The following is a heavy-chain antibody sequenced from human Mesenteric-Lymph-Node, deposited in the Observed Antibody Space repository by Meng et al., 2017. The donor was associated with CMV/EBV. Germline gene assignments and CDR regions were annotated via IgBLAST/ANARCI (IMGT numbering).Heavy chain of an antibody. CDR1: GYTFTGYY. D-gene: IGHD2-2*01. V-gene: IGHV1-2*02. CDR3: AGGYCSSTSCYEFPA. CDR2: INPNSGGT. J-gene: IGHJ6*02. Sequence: ASVKVSCKASGYTFTGYYMHWVRQAPGQGLEWMGWINPNSGGTNYAQKFQGRVTMTRDTSISTAYMELTRLTSDDTAVYYCAGGYCSSTSCYEFPAWGQGTTVTVSS.